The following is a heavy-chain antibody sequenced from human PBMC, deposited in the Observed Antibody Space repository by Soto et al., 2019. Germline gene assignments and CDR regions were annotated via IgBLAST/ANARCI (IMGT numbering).Heavy chain of an antibody. D-gene: IGHD2-15*01. J-gene: IGHJ6*02. CDR3: ARNVTRIADSYYGMDV. Sequence: VQLVQSGAEVKKPGASVKVSCKASGYTFTSYGINWVRQAPGRGLEWMGWISGYSDNTNYAQRLQGRVTLTTDTATSTAYMELRSLRSDDTAVYYCARNVTRIADSYYGMDVWGQGTTVTVSS. CDR2: ISGYSDNT. CDR1: GYTFTSYG. V-gene: IGHV1-18*01.